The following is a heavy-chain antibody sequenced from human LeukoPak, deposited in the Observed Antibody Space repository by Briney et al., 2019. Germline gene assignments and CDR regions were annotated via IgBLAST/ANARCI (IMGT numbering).Heavy chain of an antibody. CDR2: IYYRGST. CDR3: ASGPYPAAGTDHQFDY. V-gene: IGHV4-59*01. J-gene: IGHJ4*02. CDR1: GASISSYY. Sequence: KPSETLSLTCTVSGASISSYYWSWIRQPPGKGLEWIGYIYYRGSTNYNPSLKSRVTISVDTPKNQFSLKLSSVTAADTAVYYCASGPYPAAGTDHQFDYWGQGTLVTVSS. D-gene: IGHD6-13*01.